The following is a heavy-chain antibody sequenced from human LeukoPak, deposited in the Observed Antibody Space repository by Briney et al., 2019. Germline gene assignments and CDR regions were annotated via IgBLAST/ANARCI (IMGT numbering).Heavy chain of an antibody. V-gene: IGHV4-4*02. Sequence: SETLSLTCAVSGGSISSSNWWSWVRQPPGKGLEWIGEIYHGGSTNYNPSLKSRVTILVDTSKNQFSVKLSSVTAADTAVYYCARRPRSSGSNDGPSGLDYWGQGTLVTVSP. CDR2: IYHGGST. CDR3: ARRPRSSGSNDGPSGLDY. D-gene: IGHD1-26*01. J-gene: IGHJ4*02. CDR1: GGSISSSNW.